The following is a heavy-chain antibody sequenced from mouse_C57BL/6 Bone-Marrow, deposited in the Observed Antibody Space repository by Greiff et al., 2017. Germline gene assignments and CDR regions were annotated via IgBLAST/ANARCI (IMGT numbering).Heavy chain of an antibody. CDR3: ARVYAMDY. J-gene: IGHJ4*01. CDR2: IDPKGGGT. CDR1: GYTFTSYW. Sequence: VQLQQPGAELVKPGASVKLSCKASGYTFTSYWMHWVKQRPGRGLEWIGRIDPKGGGTKYNEKFKSKATLTEDKPSSTAYMQLSSLTSEDSAVYYCARVYAMDYWGQGTSVTVSS. V-gene: IGHV1-72*01.